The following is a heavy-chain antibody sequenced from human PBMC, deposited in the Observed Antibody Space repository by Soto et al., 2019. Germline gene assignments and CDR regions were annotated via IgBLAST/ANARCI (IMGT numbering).Heavy chain of an antibody. J-gene: IGHJ3*02. CDR1: GGTFSSYT. V-gene: IGHV1-69*02. D-gene: IGHD6-19*01. CDR2: IIPILGIA. Sequence: QVQLVQSGAEVKKPGSSVKVSCKASGGTFSSYTISWVRQAPGQGLEWMGRIIPILGIANYAQKFQGRVTITADKSTSTAYMELSSLRSEDTAFYYCASLPVADAAFHTWGQGTMVTVSS. CDR3: ASLPVADAAFHT.